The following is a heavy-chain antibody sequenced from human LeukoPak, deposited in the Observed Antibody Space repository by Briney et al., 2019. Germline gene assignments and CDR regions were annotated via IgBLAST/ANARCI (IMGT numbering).Heavy chain of an antibody. CDR2: ISSSSSYI. V-gene: IGHV3-21*01. J-gene: IGHJ4*02. Sequence: GGSLRLSCAASGFTFSSYSMNWVRQAPGKGLEWVSSISSSSSYIYYADSVKGRFTISRDNAKNSLYLQMNSLRAEDTAVYYCARDRDGRGYFDYWGQGTLVTVSS. CDR3: ARDRDGRGYFDY. D-gene: IGHD3-10*01. CDR1: GFTFSSYS.